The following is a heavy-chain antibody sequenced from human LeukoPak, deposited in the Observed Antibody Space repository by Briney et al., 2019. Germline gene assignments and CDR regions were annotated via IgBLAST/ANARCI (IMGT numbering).Heavy chain of an antibody. D-gene: IGHD6-19*01. CDR1: GFTFSSYA. V-gene: IGHV3-53*01. CDR2: IYSGGST. J-gene: IGHJ4*02. CDR3: ARFSVAGDFDY. Sequence: GGSLRLSCAASGFTFSSYAMSWVRQAPGKGLEWVSVIYSGGSTYYADSVKGRFTISRDNSKSTLYLQMNSLRAEDTAVYYCARFSVAGDFDYWGQGTLVTVSS.